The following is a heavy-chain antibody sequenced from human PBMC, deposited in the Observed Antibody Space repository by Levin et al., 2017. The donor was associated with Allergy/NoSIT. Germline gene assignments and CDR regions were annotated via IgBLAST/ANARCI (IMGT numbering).Heavy chain of an antibody. D-gene: IGHD1-7*01. CDR1: GFTFSDSY. V-gene: IGHV3-11*03. CDR3: AKRTSAARAFDS. Sequence: GESLKISCAASGFTFSDSYMSWIRQAPGKGLEWISYISATSGYTNYADSVKGRFTINRDNAKNSLFLQMNSLRAEDTAVYYCAKRTSAARAFDSWGQGTLVTVSS. CDR2: ISATSGYT. J-gene: IGHJ4*02.